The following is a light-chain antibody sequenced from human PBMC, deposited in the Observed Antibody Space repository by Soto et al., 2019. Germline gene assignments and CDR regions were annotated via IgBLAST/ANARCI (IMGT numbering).Light chain of an antibody. J-gene: IGKJ1*01. CDR1: QSISSY. CDR3: QQSYSRT. Sequence: DIQMTQSPSSLSASVGDRVTITCRASQSISSYLNWYQQKPGKAPKLLIYAASSLQSGVPSRFSGSGSGTDFTLTISSLQPDDFATYYCQQSYSRTFGQGTKVEIK. V-gene: IGKV1-39*01. CDR2: AAS.